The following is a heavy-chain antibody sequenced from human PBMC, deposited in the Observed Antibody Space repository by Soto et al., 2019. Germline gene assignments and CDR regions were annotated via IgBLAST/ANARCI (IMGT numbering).Heavy chain of an antibody. D-gene: IGHD5-18*01. CDR1: GFTFSSYA. V-gene: IGHV3-23*01. CDR3: AKDVRGYSYGDFDY. J-gene: IGHJ4*02. Sequence: EVQLLESGGGLVQPGGSLRLSCAASGFTFSSYAMSWVRQAPGKGLEWVSAISGSGGSTYYADSVKGRFTISRDNFXNTLYLQMNSLRAEDTAVYYCAKDVRGYSYGDFDYWGQGTLVTVSS. CDR2: ISGSGGST.